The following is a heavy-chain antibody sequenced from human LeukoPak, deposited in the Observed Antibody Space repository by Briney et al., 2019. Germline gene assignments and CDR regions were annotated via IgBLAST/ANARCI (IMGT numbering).Heavy chain of an antibody. D-gene: IGHD1-26*01. CDR3: ARDHEWGRAYFDY. CDR2: IWYDGSNE. J-gene: IGHJ4*02. CDR1: GFTFNSHG. V-gene: IGHV3-33*01. Sequence: PGGSLRLSCAAAGFTFNSHGMHWVRQAPGQGLGWVAVIWYDGSNEYCADSVKGRFTISRDNSKNTLYLQMNSLRAEDTAVYYCARDHEWGRAYFDYWGQGTLVTVSS.